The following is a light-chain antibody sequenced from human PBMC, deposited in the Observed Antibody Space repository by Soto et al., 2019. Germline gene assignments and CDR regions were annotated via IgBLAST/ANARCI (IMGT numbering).Light chain of an antibody. J-gene: IGLJ2*01. Sequence: QSALTQPASVSGSPGQSITISCTGTSSDVGGYNYVSWYQQHPGKAPNLMIYEVSNRPSGVSNRFSASKSGNTASLTISGLQAEDEADYYCSSYTSSNTPVVFGGGTKVTVL. V-gene: IGLV2-14*01. CDR2: EVS. CDR3: SSYTSSNTPVV. CDR1: SSDVGGYNY.